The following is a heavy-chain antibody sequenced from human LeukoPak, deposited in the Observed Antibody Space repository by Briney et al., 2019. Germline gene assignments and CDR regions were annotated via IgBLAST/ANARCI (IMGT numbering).Heavy chain of an antibody. D-gene: IGHD3-16*01. V-gene: IGHV1-2*02. CDR2: INPNSGGT. J-gene: IGHJ3*02. CDR3: ARDYYENLFPAFDI. CDR1: GYTFTGYY. Sequence: TSVKVSCKASGYTFTGYYMHWVRQAPGQGLEWMGWINPNSGGTNYAQKFQGRVTMTRDTSISTAYMELSRLRSDDTAVYYCARDYYENLFPAFDIWGQGTMVTVS.